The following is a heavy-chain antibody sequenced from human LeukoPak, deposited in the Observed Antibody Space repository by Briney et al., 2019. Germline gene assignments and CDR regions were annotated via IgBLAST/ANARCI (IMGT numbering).Heavy chain of an antibody. CDR1: GGSFSGYY. J-gene: IGHJ4*02. V-gene: IGHV4-34*01. Sequence: PSETLSLTCAVYGGSFSGYYWSWIRQPPGKGLEWIGDINHSGSTNYNPSLKSRITVSVDTSKNQFSLKLSSVTAADTAVYYCAREYYYDSSGSIRYFDYWGQGTLVTVSS. D-gene: IGHD3-22*01. CDR2: INHSGST. CDR3: AREYYYDSSGSIRYFDY.